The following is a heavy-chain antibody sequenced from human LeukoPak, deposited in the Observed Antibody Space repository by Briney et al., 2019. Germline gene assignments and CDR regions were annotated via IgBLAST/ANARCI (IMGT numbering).Heavy chain of an antibody. D-gene: IGHD2-15*01. V-gene: IGHV3-53*01. CDR2: IYSGGST. J-gene: IGHJ4*02. CDR3: ARGCSVGSCYDY. CDR1: GFTVSSNY. Sequence: GGSLRLSCAASGFTVSSNYMSWVRQAPGKGLEWVSVIYSGGSTYYADSVKGRFTISRDNSKNTLYLQMNSLGAEDTAVYYCARGCSVGSCYDYWGQGTLVTVSS.